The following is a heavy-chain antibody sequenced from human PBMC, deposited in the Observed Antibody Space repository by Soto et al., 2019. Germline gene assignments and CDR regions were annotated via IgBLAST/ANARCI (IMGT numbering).Heavy chain of an antibody. V-gene: IGHV3-30*03. J-gene: IGHJ4*02. Sequence: GGSLRLSCAASDFDFSSYGIHWVRQAPGKGLEWVAASSYDGRETFYADSAKGRFTVSKEMSKNTAFLQMNALRHEDTAVYFCARDSGWPILNFDNWGQGTPVTVSS. CDR3: ARDSGWPILNFDN. CDR1: DFDFSSYG. D-gene: IGHD3-10*01. CDR2: SSYDGRET.